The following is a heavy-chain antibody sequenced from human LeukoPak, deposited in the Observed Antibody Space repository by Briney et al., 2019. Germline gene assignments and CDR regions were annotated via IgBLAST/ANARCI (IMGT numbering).Heavy chain of an antibody. CDR2: ISYDGSNK. J-gene: IGHJ4*02. D-gene: IGHD2-2*01. Sequence: PGRSLRLSCAASGFTFSSYGMHWVRQAPGKGLEWVAVISYDGSNKYYADSVKGRFTISRDNSKNTLYLQMNSLRADDTAVYYCARDKIADIVVVPAEVPLDYWGQGTLVTVSS. V-gene: IGHV3-30*03. CDR3: ARDKIADIVVVPAEVPLDY. CDR1: GFTFSSYG.